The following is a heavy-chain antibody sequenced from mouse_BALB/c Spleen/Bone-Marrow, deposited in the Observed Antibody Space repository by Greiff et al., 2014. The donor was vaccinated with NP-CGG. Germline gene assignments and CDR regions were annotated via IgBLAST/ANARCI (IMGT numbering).Heavy chain of an antibody. CDR1: GYTFTNYW. J-gene: IGHJ3*01. Sequence: EVQLVESGTALARPGASLRMSCKASGYTFTNYWINWIKQRPGQGLEWIGAIYPGNNDAKYTQKFKAKAKLTAVTSTSTADMELSSLTNEDSAVYYCARNWDWVFAYWGQGTLVTVSA. CDR2: IYPGNNDA. CDR3: ARNWDWVFAY. D-gene: IGHD4-1*01. V-gene: IGHV1-5*01.